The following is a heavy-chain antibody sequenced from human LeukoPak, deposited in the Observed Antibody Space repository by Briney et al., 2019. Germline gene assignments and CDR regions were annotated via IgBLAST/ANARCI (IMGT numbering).Heavy chain of an antibody. CDR2: IDAKSGGT. CDR1: GYTFTGHY. V-gene: IGHV1-2*02. D-gene: IGHD6-13*01. CDR3: ARWRGYSSGWSGPFDD. J-gene: IGHJ4*02. Sequence: ASVTVSCKASGYTFTGHYMHWVRQAPGQGLEWMGWIDAKSGGTKYAQRFQGRVTMTRDTSINTGYMELSGLTSDDTAVYYCARWRGYSSGWSGPFDDWGQGTLVTVPS.